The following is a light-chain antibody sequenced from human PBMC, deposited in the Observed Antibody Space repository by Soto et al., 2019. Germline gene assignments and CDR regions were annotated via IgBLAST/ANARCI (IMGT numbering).Light chain of an antibody. CDR1: QGISSK. Sequence: EIVMTQSPSTLSVSAGERATISCRASQGISSKLAWDQQKPGQAPRLLIYGASTRATGIPARFSGSGSGTLFTLPISSLQSEDFAVYYCQQYGSSLTWTFGQGTKVDI. J-gene: IGKJ1*01. CDR3: QQYGSSLTWT. V-gene: IGKV3-15*01. CDR2: GAS.